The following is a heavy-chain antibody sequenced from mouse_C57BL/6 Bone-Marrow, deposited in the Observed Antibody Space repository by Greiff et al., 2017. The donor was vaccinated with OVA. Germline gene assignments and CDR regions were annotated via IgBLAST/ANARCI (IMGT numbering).Heavy chain of an antibody. CDR3: TTDRRGHYYGSTLWYFDV. V-gene: IGHV14-1*01. CDR1: GFNIKDYY. Sequence: VQLQQSGAELVRPGASVKLSCTASGFNIKDYYMHWVKQRPEQGLEWIGRIDPEDGDTEYAPKFQGKATMTADTSSNTAYRQLSSLTSEDTAVYYCTTDRRGHYYGSTLWYFDVWGTGTTVTVSS. J-gene: IGHJ1*03. CDR2: IDPEDGDT. D-gene: IGHD1-1*01.